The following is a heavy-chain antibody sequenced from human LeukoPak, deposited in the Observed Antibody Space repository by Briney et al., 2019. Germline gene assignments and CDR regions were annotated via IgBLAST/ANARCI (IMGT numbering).Heavy chain of an antibody. CDR2: ISSSGSTI. J-gene: IGHJ4*02. D-gene: IGHD3-22*01. CDR3: AKDYDSSGYWGIEY. V-gene: IGHV3-48*03. CDR1: GFTFSSYE. Sequence: GGSLRLSCAASGFTFSSYEMNWVRQAPGKGLEWVSYISSSGSTIYYADSVKGRFTIPRDNAKNSLYLQMNSLRAEDTALYYCAKDYDSSGYWGIEYWGQGTLVTVSS.